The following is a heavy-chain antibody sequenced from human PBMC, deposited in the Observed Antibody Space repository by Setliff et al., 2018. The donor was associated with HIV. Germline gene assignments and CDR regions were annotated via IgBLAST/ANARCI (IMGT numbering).Heavy chain of an antibody. CDR2: ISTDNGNT. Sequence: ASVKVSCKASGYSFSSYGIGWVRLAPGQGLEWMGWISTDNGNTNYAQKVQGRVTMTTDTGTRTAYMELRSLRSDDTAMYYCARMRGGHNIREGAFDIWGQGTMVTVSS. CDR1: GYSFSSYG. J-gene: IGHJ3*02. CDR3: ARMRGGHNIREGAFDI. V-gene: IGHV1-18*01. D-gene: IGHD1-20*01.